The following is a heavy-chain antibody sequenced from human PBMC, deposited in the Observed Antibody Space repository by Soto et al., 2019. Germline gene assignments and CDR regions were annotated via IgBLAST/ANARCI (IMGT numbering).Heavy chain of an antibody. CDR1: GLTFSSYG. D-gene: IGHD3-10*01. V-gene: IGHV3-23*01. CDR3: AKDRRAGGNYGFYSDF. J-gene: IGHJ4*02. CDR2: SSATGAGT. Sequence: VESLRLSCAASGLTFSSYGMTWVRQAPGKGLEWVSFSSATGAGTYYADSVKGRFTISRDNSKNTLYLQMTSLRADDTAVYYCAKDRRAGGNYGFYSDFWGQGALVTVSS.